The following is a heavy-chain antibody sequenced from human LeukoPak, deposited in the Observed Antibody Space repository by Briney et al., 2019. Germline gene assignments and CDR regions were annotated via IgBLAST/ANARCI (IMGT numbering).Heavy chain of an antibody. Sequence: GGSLRLSCAASGFXFSSYGIHWVRQAPGKGLEWVAVISYDGSNKYYADSVKSRFTISRDNSKNTLYLQMNSLRAEDTAVYYCAKGLGQWLATLDYWGQGTLVTVSS. CDR1: GFXFSSYG. CDR2: ISYDGSNK. J-gene: IGHJ4*02. V-gene: IGHV3-30*18. D-gene: IGHD6-19*01. CDR3: AKGLGQWLATLDY.